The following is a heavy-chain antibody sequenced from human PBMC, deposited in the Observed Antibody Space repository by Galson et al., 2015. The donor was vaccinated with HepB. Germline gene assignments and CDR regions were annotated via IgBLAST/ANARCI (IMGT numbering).Heavy chain of an antibody. Sequence: SETLSLTCTVSGGSISTYYLSWIRQPPGKGLEWIGYIYYIGSTNYNPSLKSRVIISVDTSKNQFSLKLNSVTAADTAVYYCARADNYYDSSGETWFDPWGQGTLVTVSS. V-gene: IGHV4-59*01. CDR3: ARADNYYDSSGETWFDP. D-gene: IGHD3-22*01. CDR2: IYYIGST. CDR1: GGSISTYY. J-gene: IGHJ5*02.